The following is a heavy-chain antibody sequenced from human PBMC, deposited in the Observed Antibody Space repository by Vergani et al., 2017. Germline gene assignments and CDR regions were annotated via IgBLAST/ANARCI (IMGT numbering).Heavy chain of an antibody. CDR1: GFTFNDYA. Sequence: EVQLVESGGGLVQPGRSLRLSCAASGFTFNDYAMHWVRQAPGKGLEWVSSINWNSGNVGYADSVKGRFTISRDNSQNTVNLQMNSLRVDDTAVYYCAKDLGGCNSISCSYYMDVWGKGTTVTV. CDR2: INWNSGNV. V-gene: IGHV3-9*01. D-gene: IGHD2/OR15-2a*01. J-gene: IGHJ6*03. CDR3: AKDLGGCNSISCSYYMDV.